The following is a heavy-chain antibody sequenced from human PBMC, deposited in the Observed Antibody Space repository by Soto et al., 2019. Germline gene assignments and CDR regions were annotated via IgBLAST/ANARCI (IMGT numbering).Heavy chain of an antibody. CDR1: GGSISSGGYY. V-gene: IGHV4-31*03. J-gene: IGHJ6*02. CDR2: NYYSGIT. CDR3: ARGSSIAGLYYGMDV. D-gene: IGHD6-6*01. Sequence: QVQLQESGPGLVKPSQTLSPTCTVSGGSISSGGYYWTWIRQHPGKGLEWIGYNYYSGITYYNPSLKSRVGISLDTSKNQFSLKLSSVTAADTAVYYCARGSSIAGLYYGMDVWGQGTTVTVSS.